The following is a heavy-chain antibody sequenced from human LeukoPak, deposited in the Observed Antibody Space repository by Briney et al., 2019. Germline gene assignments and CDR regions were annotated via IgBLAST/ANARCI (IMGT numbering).Heavy chain of an antibody. Sequence: GGSLRLSCAASGFTFSSYAMRWVRQAPGKGLEWVAVISYDGSNKYYADCVKGRFTISRDNSKNTLYLQMNSLRAEDTAVYYCAREYPTYCDGDCYSPGAFDIWGQGTMVTV. CDR3: AREYPTYCDGDCYSPGAFDI. CDR1: GFTFSSYA. CDR2: ISYDGSNK. V-gene: IGHV3-30-3*01. J-gene: IGHJ3*02. D-gene: IGHD2-21*02.